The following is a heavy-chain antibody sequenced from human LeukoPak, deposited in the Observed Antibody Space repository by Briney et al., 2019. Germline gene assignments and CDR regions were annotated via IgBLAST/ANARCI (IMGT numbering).Heavy chain of an antibody. CDR3: ANVVGATTYAFDI. J-gene: IGHJ3*02. V-gene: IGHV3-33*06. D-gene: IGHD1-26*01. CDR2: IWYDGSNK. CDR1: GFTFSSYG. Sequence: PGRSLRLSCAASGFTFSSYGMHWVRQAPGKGLEWVAVIWYDGSNKYYADSVKGRFTISRDNSKNTLYLQMNSLRAEDTAVYYCANVVGATTYAFDIWGQGTMVTVSS.